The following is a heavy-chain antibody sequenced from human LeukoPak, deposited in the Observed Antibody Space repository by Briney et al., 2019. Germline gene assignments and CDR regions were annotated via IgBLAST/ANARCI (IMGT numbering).Heavy chain of an antibody. CDR1: GFTFSDYY. CDR3: ARGIVVAGRFDY. J-gene: IGHJ4*02. D-gene: IGHD6-19*01. V-gene: IGHV3-11*04. Sequence: PGGTLRLSCAASGFTFSDYYMSWIRQAPGKGLEWVSYISSSGNTIYSADSVKGRFTISRDNAKNSLYLQMNSLRAEDMAVYYCARGIVVAGRFDYWGQGTLVTVSS. CDR2: ISSSGNTI.